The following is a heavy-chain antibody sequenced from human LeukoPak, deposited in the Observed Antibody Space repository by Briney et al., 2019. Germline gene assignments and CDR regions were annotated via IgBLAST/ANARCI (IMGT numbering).Heavy chain of an antibody. CDR2: INAGNGNT. J-gene: IGHJ4*02. Sequence: ASVKVSCKASGYTFTSYAMHWVRQAPGQRLEWMGWINAGNGNTKYSQTFQGRVTITRDTSASTAYMELSSLRSEDTAVYYCARGNSEQERWLRTFDYWGQGTLVTVSS. D-gene: IGHD5-24*01. CDR1: GYTFTSYA. V-gene: IGHV1-3*01. CDR3: ARGNSEQERWLRTFDY.